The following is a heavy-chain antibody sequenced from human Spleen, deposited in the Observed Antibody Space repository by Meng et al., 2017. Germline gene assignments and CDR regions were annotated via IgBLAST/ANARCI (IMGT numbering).Heavy chain of an antibody. CDR2: IDPKSGDT. D-gene: IGHD6-13*01. Sequence: ASVKVSCKASGYTFTGYYMHWVRQAPGQGLEWMGRIDPKSGDTHYAQRFQGRVTMTGDTSISTAYMELSGLTSDDTAVYYCARDAGAAAGPRWGQGTLVTVSS. J-gene: IGHJ4*02. V-gene: IGHV1-2*06. CDR3: ARDAGAAAGPR. CDR1: GYTFTGYY.